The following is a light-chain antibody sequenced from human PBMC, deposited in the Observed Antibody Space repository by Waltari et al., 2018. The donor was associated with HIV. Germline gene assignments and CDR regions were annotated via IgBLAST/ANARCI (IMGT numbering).Light chain of an antibody. CDR3: QQYGSSPFT. V-gene: IGKV3-20*01. Sequence: EIVLTQSPGTLPLPPGERATLSCRASQSVSSGYLAWYQQKPGQAPRLLISGASRRATGIPDRFSGSGSGTDFTLTISRLEPEDFAVYFCQQYGSSPFTFGPGTKVHIK. CDR2: GAS. J-gene: IGKJ3*01. CDR1: QSVSSGY.